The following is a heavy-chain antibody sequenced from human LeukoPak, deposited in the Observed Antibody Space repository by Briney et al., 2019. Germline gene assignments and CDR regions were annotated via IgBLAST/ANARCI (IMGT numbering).Heavy chain of an antibody. CDR2: INPNTGDT. D-gene: IGHD3-10*01. J-gene: IGHJ6*03. V-gene: IGHV1-2*02. CDR1: GYVFLGYY. CDR3: AREGGLRGVIPSNFYYYMDV. Sequence: ASEKVSCKASGYVFLGYYIHWVRQAPGQGLERMGWINPNTGDTKYAQKFQGRVTLSRDTSSTTADMDLSSLTSDDTAVYYCAREGGLRGVIPSNFYYYMDVWGQGTTVAISS.